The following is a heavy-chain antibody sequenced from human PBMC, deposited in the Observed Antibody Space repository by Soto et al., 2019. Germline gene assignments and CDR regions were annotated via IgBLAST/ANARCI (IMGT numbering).Heavy chain of an antibody. D-gene: IGHD3-10*01. CDR3: ARESPGPGALIDP. V-gene: IGHV3-21*01. CDR1: GFTFSSYS. Sequence: LRLSCAASGFTFSSYSMNWVRRAPGKGLEWVSSISSSSSYIYYADSVKGRFTISRDNAKNSLYLQMNSLRAEDTAVYYCARESPGPGALIDPWGQGTLVTVSS. CDR2: ISSSSSYI. J-gene: IGHJ5*02.